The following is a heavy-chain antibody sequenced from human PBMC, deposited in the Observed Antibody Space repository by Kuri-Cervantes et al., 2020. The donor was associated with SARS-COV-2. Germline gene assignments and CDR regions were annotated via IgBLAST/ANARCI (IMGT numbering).Heavy chain of an antibody. CDR3: AGFLKGIVGGKKYYFDY. J-gene: IGHJ4*02. CDR1: GDSVSSNSAA. D-gene: IGHD3-16*01. CDR2: TYYRSKWYN. Sequence: SETLSLTCAISGDSVSSNSAAWNWIRQSPSRGLEWLGGTYYRSKWYNDYAVSVKSRITINPDTSKNQFSLQLSSVTAADTAVYYCAGFLKGIVGGKKYYFDYWGQGTLVTVSS. V-gene: IGHV6-1*01.